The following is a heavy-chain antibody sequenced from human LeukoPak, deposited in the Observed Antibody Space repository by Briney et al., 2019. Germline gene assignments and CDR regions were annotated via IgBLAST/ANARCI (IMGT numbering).Heavy chain of an antibody. CDR2: INSDGSST. CDR1: GFTFSSYW. D-gene: IGHD6-13*01. V-gene: IGHV3-74*01. J-gene: IGHJ6*02. CDR3: ARGGPYSSSLRHYYYGMDV. Sequence: PGGSLGLSCAASGFTFSSYWMHWVRQAPGKGLVWVSRINSDGSSTSYADSVKGRFTISRDNAKNTLYLQMNSLRAEDTAVYYCARGGPYSSSLRHYYYGMDVWGQGTTVTVSS.